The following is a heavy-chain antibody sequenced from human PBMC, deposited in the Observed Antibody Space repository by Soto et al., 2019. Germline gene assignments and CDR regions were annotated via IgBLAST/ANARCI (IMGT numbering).Heavy chain of an antibody. V-gene: IGHV4-59*08. J-gene: IGHJ4*02. CDR1: GGSISSYY. CDR3: ASCSGYSSGWYYFDY. CDR2: IYYSGST. D-gene: IGHD6-19*01. Sequence: PSETLSLTCTVSGGSISSYYWSWIRQPPGKGLEWIGYIYYSGSTNYNPSLKSRVTISVDTSKNQFSLKLSSVTAADTAVYYCASCSGYSSGWYYFDYWGQGTLVTVSS.